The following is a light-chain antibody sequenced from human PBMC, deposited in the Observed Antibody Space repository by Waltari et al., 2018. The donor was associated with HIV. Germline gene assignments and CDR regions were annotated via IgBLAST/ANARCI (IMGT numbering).Light chain of an antibody. Sequence: SSGLTEDPAVAGALGQTVRITCQGDSLRSYYASWYQQKPGQAPVLVIYGKNNRPSGIPDRFSGSSSGNTASLTITGAQAEDEADYYGNSRDSSGNHVVFGGGTKLTVL. CDR3: NSRDSSGNHVV. CDR1: SLRSYY. CDR2: GKN. V-gene: IGLV3-19*01. J-gene: IGLJ2*01.